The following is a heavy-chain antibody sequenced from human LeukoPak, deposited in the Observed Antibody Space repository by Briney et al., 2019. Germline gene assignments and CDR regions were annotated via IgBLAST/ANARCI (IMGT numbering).Heavy chain of an antibody. J-gene: IGHJ4*02. D-gene: IGHD5/OR15-5a*01. CDR1: GGSISIYY. CDR2: VYNSGST. V-gene: IGHV4-59*01. Sequence: SETLSLTCTVSGGSISIYYWSWIRQPPGKGLEWLGYVYNSGSTDYNPSLKSRVTISADTSKNQFSLKLSSVTAADTAVYYCVRDREVFYWGQGTLVTVSS. CDR3: VRDREVFY.